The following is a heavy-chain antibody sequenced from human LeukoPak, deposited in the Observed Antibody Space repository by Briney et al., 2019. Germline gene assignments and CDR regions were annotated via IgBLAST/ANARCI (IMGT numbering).Heavy chain of an antibody. D-gene: IGHD3-10*01. V-gene: IGHV3-23*01. Sequence: GGSLRLSCAASGFTFSSYAMSWVRQAPGKGLEWASAISGSGGSTYYADSVKGRFTISRDNSKNTLYLQMNSLRAEDTAVYYCAKDLHYGSGSPWGQGTLVTVSS. CDR3: AKDLHYGSGSP. CDR1: GFTFSSYA. CDR2: ISGSGGST. J-gene: IGHJ5*02.